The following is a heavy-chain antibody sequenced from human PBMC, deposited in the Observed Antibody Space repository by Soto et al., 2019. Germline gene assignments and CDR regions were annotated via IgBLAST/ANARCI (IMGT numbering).Heavy chain of an antibody. J-gene: IGHJ3*02. CDR2: INSDGSST. V-gene: IGHV3-74*01. Sequence: GGSLRLSCAASGFTFSSYWMHWVRQAPGKGLVWVSRINSDGSSTSYADSVKGRFTISRDNAKNTLYLQMNSLRAEDTAVYYCARGAYYYDSSGYPQSKPPPFDIWGQGTMVTVSS. CDR1: GFTFSSYW. D-gene: IGHD3-22*01. CDR3: ARGAYYYDSSGYPQSKPPPFDI.